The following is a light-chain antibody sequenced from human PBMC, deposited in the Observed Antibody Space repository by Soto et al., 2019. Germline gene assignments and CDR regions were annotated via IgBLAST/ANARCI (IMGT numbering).Light chain of an antibody. CDR2: DNN. J-gene: IGLJ2*01. V-gene: IGLV1-51*01. Sequence: QSVLTQPPSVSATPGRKVTISCSGSSSNVGSYYVSWYQQLPGTAPKLLIDDNNQRPSGIPGRFSGSKSGTSATLGITGLQTEDEADYYCAAWDSGLRAGVFGGGTKLTVL. CDR3: AAWDSGLRAGV. CDR1: SSNVGSYY.